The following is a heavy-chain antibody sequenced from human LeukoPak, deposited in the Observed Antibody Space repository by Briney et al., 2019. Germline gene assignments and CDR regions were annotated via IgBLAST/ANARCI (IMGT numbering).Heavy chain of an antibody. J-gene: IGHJ6*03. CDR2: IYYSGST. CDR3: ARSYSSGWYRGYYYYMDV. CDR1: GGSISSSSYY. V-gene: IGHV4-39*01. D-gene: IGHD6-19*01. Sequence: SETLSLTCTVSGGSISSSSYYWGWIRQPPGKGLEWIGSIYYSGSTYYNPSLKSRVTISVDTSENQFSLKLSSVTAADTAVYYCARSYSSGWYRGYYYYMDVWGKGTTVTVSS.